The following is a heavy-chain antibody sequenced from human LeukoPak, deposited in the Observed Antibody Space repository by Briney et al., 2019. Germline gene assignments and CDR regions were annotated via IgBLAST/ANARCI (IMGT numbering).Heavy chain of an antibody. CDR2: IWYDGSNK. CDR3: ARAESTWYSGLDY. Sequence: GGSLRLSCAASGFTFRSYAMHWVRQAPGKGLEWVAIIWYDGSNKYYADSVKGRFTISRDNSKNTLYLQMNSLRAEDTAVYYCARAESTWYSGLDYWGQGTMVTVSS. D-gene: IGHD6-13*01. V-gene: IGHV3-33*08. CDR1: GFTFRSYA. J-gene: IGHJ4*02.